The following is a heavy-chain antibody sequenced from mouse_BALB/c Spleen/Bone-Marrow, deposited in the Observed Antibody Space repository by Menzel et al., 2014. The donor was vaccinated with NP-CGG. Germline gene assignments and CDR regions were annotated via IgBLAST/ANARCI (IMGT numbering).Heavy chain of an antibody. CDR2: IDPANGNT. Sequence: EVKLVESGAELVKPGASVKLSCTASGFNIKDTYMHWVKQRPEQGLEWIGRIDPANGNTKYDPKFQGKASITADTSSNTTYLQLFSLTSEDTAVYYCDRTPRATFYFDYWGQGTTLTVSS. V-gene: IGHV14-3*02. CDR1: GFNIKDTY. D-gene: IGHD3-1*01. CDR3: DRTPRATFYFDY. J-gene: IGHJ2*01.